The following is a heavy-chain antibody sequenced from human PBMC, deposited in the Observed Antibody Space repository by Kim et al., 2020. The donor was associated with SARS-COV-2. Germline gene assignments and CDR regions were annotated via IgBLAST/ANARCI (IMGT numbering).Heavy chain of an antibody. D-gene: IGHD6-19*01. CDR3: AKGETYSSAEIAFDI. J-gene: IGHJ3*02. Sequence: DSVKGRFTISRDNSKNTLYLQMNSLRAEDTAVYYCAKGETYSSAEIAFDIWGQGTMVTVSS. V-gene: IGHV3-23*01.